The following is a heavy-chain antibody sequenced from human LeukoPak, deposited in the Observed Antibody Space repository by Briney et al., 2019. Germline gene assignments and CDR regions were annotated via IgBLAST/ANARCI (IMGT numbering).Heavy chain of an antibody. D-gene: IGHD3-3*01. CDR1: GFTFSSYS. J-gene: IGHJ6*02. CDR2: ISGSGGST. CDR3: AKGFKRDFWSGYFFYYGMDV. Sequence: GGSLRLSCAASGFTFSSYSMNWVRQAPGKGLEWVSAISGSGGSTYYADSVKGRFTISRDNSKNTLYLQMNSLRAEGTAVYYCAKGFKRDFWSGYFFYYGMDVWGQGTTVTVSS. V-gene: IGHV3-23*01.